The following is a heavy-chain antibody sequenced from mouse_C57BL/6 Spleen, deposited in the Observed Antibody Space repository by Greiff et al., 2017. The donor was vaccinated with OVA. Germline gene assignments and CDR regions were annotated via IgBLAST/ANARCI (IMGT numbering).Heavy chain of an antibody. Sequence: QVQLQQPGAELVMPGASVKLSCKASGYTFTSYWMHWVKQRPGQGLEWIGEIDPSDSYTNYNQKFKGKSTLTVDKSSSTAYMQLSSLTSEDAAVYDGAREEFVTTARYAMDDWGQGTSGTGSS. CDR3: AREEFVTTARYAMDD. D-gene: IGHD1-1*01. J-gene: IGHJ4*01. CDR2: IDPSDSYT. CDR1: GYTFTSYW. V-gene: IGHV1-69*01.